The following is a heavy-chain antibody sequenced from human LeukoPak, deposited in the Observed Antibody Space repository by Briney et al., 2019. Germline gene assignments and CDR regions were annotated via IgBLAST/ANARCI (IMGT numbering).Heavy chain of an antibody. CDR3: ARGLIRGYMVRGVIIDY. D-gene: IGHD3-10*01. CDR1: GGSFSGYY. Sequence: PSETLSLTCAVYGGSFSGYYWSWLRQPPGKGREWIGEINHSGSTNYNPSLKSRVTISVDTSKNQFSLKLSSVTAADTAVYYCARGLIRGYMVRGVIIDYWGQGTLVTVSS. V-gene: IGHV4-34*01. J-gene: IGHJ4*02. CDR2: INHSGST.